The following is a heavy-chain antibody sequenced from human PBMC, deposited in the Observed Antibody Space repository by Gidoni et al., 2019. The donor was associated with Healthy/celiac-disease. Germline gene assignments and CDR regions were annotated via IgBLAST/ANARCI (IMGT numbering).Heavy chain of an antibody. CDR1: GFPFAVYA. Sequence: EVQLVESGGGWVQPGGSLNLSCEASGFPFAVYAMPGVRQAPGKGLEWVSGISWNSGSIGYADSVKGRFTISRDNAKNSLYLQMNSLRAEDTALYYCAKERRNFWSGYPVVSDSFDYWGQGTLVTVSS. J-gene: IGHJ4*02. V-gene: IGHV3-9*01. CDR3: AKERRNFWSGYPVVSDSFDY. D-gene: IGHD3-3*01. CDR2: ISWNSGSI.